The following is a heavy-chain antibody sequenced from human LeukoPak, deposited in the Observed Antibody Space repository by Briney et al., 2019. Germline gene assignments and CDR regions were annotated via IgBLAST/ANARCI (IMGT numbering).Heavy chain of an antibody. V-gene: IGHV3-74*01. J-gene: IGHJ4*02. CDR2: INPDGSVT. D-gene: IGHD3-16*01. CDR1: GFGLSNYW. CDR3: SRDTYGYEDH. Sequence: GGSLRLSCSPSGFGLSNYWMHWVRQAPGKGLVWVSRINPDGSVTNHADSVKGRFTISRDNAKNTLYLQTNSLRVEDTAVYYCSRDTYGYEDHWGQGTLVTVSS.